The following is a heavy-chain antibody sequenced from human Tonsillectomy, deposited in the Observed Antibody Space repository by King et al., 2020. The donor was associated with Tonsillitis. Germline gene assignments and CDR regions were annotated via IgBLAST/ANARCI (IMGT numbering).Heavy chain of an antibody. CDR3: ARDRDQWDYCYYGMDV. CDR2: MSYDGSNK. D-gene: IGHD1-26*01. V-gene: IGHV3-30*04. CDR1: GFTFSSYS. J-gene: IGHJ6*02. Sequence: VQLVESGGGVVQPGRSLRLSCAASGFTFSSYSMHWVRQAPGKGLEWVAVMSYDGSNKYYADSVKGRFTISRDNSKNTLYLQMNSLRAEDTAVYYCARDRDQWDYCYYGMDVWGQGTTVTVSS.